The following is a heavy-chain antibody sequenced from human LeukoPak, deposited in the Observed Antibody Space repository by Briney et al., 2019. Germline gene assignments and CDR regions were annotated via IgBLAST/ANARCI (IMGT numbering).Heavy chain of an antibody. CDR1: GYTFTIYY. CDR2: INPSGGST. D-gene: IGHD6-6*01. Sequence: ASVKVSFRASGYTFTIYYMHWVRQAPGQGREGMGVINPSGGSTSYEQKFQGRVTITRDIYTSRVYMELSSLRSEDTAVYYCARDEEGYSSSSTGWFDPWGQGTLVTVSS. V-gene: IGHV1-46*01. J-gene: IGHJ5*02. CDR3: ARDEEGYSSSSTGWFDP.